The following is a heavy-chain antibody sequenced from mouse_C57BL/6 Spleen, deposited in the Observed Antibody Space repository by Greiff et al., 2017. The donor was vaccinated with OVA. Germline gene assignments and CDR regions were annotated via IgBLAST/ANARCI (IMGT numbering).Heavy chain of an antibody. CDR1: GYTFTDYN. CDR3: ARPNSPGNYYGSSYHWYFDV. J-gene: IGHJ1*03. D-gene: IGHD1-1*01. V-gene: IGHV1-18*01. Sequence: EVQLQQSGPELVKPGASVKIPCKASGYTFTDYNMDWVKQSHGKSLEWIGDINPNNGGTIYNQKFKGKATLTVDKSSSTAYMELRSLTSEDTAVYYCARPNSPGNYYGSSYHWYFDVWGTGTTVTVSS. CDR2: INPNNGGT.